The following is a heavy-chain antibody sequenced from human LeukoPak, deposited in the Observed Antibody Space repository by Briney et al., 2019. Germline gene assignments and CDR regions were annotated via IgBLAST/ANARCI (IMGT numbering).Heavy chain of an antibody. CDR2: IYSGGST. Sequence: PGGSLRLSCAASGFTVSSNYMSWVRQAPGKGLEWVSVIYSGGSTYYSDFVKGRFTISRDNSKNTLYLQMKSLRAEDTAVYYCARGDYFYYDSSGYYSHWGQGTLVTVSS. D-gene: IGHD3-22*01. CDR3: ARGDYFYYDSSGYYSH. V-gene: IGHV3-53*01. J-gene: IGHJ4*02. CDR1: GFTVSSNY.